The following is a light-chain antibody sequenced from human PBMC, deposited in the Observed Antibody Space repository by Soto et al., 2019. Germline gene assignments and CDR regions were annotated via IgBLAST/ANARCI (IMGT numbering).Light chain of an antibody. Sequence: EIVLTQSPGTLYLSPGERATLSCRASQRFSSSQLAWYQQKPGQAPTLVIYDASTRATGIPDRFSGSGSGTDFTLTISRLEPEDFAVYHCQVYGSSPPWTFGQGTKVEIK. CDR1: QRFSSSQ. V-gene: IGKV3-20*01. CDR2: DAS. CDR3: QVYGSSPPWT. J-gene: IGKJ1*01.